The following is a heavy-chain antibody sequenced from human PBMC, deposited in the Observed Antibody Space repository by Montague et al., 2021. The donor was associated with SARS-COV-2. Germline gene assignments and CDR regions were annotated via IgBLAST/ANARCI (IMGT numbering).Heavy chain of an antibody. CDR2: ISYAGRT. J-gene: IGHJ4*02. CDR1: GGSIGSPDYY. D-gene: IGHD2-2*01. Sequence: SETLSLTCTVSGGSIGSPDYYWGWIRQSPGKGLEWIGSISYAGRTYYNPSLRSRVPFSMDTSKNHFSLSLNSVTAADTAVYFCARQLPSYCSTSKCYPYYFDVWGQGALVTVSS. V-gene: IGHV4-39*01. CDR3: ARQLPSYCSTSKCYPYYFDV.